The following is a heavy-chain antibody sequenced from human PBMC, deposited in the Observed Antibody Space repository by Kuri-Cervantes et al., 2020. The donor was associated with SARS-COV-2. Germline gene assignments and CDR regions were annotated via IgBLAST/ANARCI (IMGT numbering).Heavy chain of an antibody. V-gene: IGHV4-4*07. J-gene: IGHJ4*02. CDR3: ARDTVMITFGGVIVYPDY. CDR1: GFTVSSNY. Sequence: SCEVSGFTVSSNYMSWVRQAPGKGLEWIGRIYTSGSTNYNPSLKSRVTMSVDTSKNQFSLKLSSVTAADTAVYYCARDTVMITFGGVIVYPDYWGQGTLVTVSS. CDR2: IYTSGST. D-gene: IGHD3-16*02.